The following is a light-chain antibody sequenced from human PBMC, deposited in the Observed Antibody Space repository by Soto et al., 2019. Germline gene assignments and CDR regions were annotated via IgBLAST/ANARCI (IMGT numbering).Light chain of an antibody. J-gene: IGLJ1*01. V-gene: IGLV2-14*01. CDR1: TGDVGGYNY. Sequence: QSVLTQPAAVSGSPGQSIAISCTGTTGDVGGYNYVSWYQQHPAKVPKLLSHEVSNRPSGVSNRFSGSKSGNTASLTISGLQAEDEADYYCLSTTSTISYDFGTGTKVTVL. CDR2: EVS. CDR3: LSTTSTISYD.